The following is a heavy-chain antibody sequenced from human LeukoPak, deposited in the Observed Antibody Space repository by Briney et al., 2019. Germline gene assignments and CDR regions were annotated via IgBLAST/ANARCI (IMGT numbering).Heavy chain of an antibody. CDR2: ISAYNGNT. D-gene: IGHD3-10*01. V-gene: IGHV1-18*01. Sequence: ASVTVSCKASGYTFTSYGISWVRQAPGQGLEWMGWISAYNGNTNYAQKLQGRVTMTTDTSTSTAYMELRSLRSDDTAVYYCAKVMVGGAPVYAFDIWGQGTMVTVSS. CDR3: AKVMVGGAPVYAFDI. J-gene: IGHJ3*02. CDR1: GYTFTSYG.